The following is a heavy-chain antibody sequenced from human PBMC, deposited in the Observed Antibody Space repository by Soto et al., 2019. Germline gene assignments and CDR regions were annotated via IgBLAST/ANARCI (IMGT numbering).Heavy chain of an antibody. CDR1: GYTFTSYG. D-gene: IGHD3-9*01. V-gene: IGHV1-18*01. Sequence: ASLKVSCKASGYTFTSYGISWVRQAPGQGLEWMRWISAYNGNTNYAQKLQGRVTMTTDTSTSTAYMELRSLRSDDTAVYYCAREGTKTYYDILTGYYPHDAFDIWGQGTMVTVSS. CDR2: ISAYNGNT. CDR3: AREGTKTYYDILTGYYPHDAFDI. J-gene: IGHJ3*02.